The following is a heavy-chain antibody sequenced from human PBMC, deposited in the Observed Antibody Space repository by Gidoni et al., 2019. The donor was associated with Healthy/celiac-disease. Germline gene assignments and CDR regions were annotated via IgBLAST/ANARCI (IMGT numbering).Heavy chain of an antibody. CDR3: ASIVGANWYFDL. CDR2: ISWNSGSI. Sequence: EVQPLELGGGLGQPGSALRHPCPASGFTFDDYAMHWVRQAPGKGLEWVSGISWNSGSIGCADSVKGRFTISRNNAKNSLYLQMNSLRAEDTALYYFASIVGANWYFDLWGRGTLVTVST. J-gene: IGHJ2*01. CDR1: GFTFDDYA. D-gene: IGHD1-26*01. V-gene: IGHV3-9*01.